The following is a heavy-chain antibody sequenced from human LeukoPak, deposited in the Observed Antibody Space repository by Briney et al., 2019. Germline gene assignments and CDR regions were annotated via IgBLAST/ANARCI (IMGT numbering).Heavy chain of an antibody. CDR3: AKTTVGYSSGRYPGWPADC. V-gene: IGHV3-30-3*02. CDR1: GFTFNNYP. CDR2: ISHDGSDE. J-gene: IGHJ4*02. D-gene: IGHD6-19*01. Sequence: GGSLRLSCTTSGFTFNNYPMHWVRQAPGKGLEWVATISHDGSDENYADYVKGRFIISRDNSKNTVYLQMNSLTADDTAVYYCAKTTVGYSSGRYPGWPADCWGQGTLVTVSP.